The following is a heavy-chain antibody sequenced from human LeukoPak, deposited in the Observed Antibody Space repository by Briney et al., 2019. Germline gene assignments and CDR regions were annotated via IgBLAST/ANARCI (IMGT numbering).Heavy chain of an antibody. CDR1: GGSISTYY. CDR3: ARGVYIAAAQYGF. J-gene: IGHJ4*02. V-gene: IGHV4-59*01. CDR2: IYYSGAT. Sequence: SETLSLTCTVSGGSISTYYWNWIRQPPGEGLEWIGYIYYSGATNYNPSLKSRVTISVDTSKNQFSLKLSSVTAADTAVYYCARGVYIAAAQYGFWGQGTLVTISS. D-gene: IGHD6-13*01.